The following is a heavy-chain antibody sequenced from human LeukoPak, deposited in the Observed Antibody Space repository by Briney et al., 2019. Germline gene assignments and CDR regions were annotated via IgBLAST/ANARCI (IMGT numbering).Heavy chain of an antibody. Sequence: GGSLRLSCAASRFTFSNYVMHWVRQAPGKGLEWVAVISYDGSNKYYADSVKGRFSISRDNSMNTLYLQMNSLRLEDTAVYYCARLAVRGVTRIDYWGQGTLVTVSS. CDR1: RFTFSNYV. V-gene: IGHV3-30*03. J-gene: IGHJ4*02. D-gene: IGHD3-10*01. CDR2: ISYDGSNK. CDR3: ARLAVRGVTRIDY.